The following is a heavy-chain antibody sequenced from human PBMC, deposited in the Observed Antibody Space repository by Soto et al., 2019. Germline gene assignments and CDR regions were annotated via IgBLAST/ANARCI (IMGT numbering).Heavy chain of an antibody. CDR3: ARPTKNYDSSGYYPGFDAFDI. CDR1: GFTFSSYS. V-gene: IGHV3-21*04. D-gene: IGHD3-22*01. J-gene: IGHJ3*02. Sequence: GGSLRLSCAASGFTFSSYSMNWVRQAPGKGLEWVSSISSSSSYIYYADSVKGRFTISRDNAKNSLYLQMNSLRSEDTAVYYCARPTKNYDSSGYYPGFDAFDIWGQGTMVTVSS. CDR2: ISSSSSYI.